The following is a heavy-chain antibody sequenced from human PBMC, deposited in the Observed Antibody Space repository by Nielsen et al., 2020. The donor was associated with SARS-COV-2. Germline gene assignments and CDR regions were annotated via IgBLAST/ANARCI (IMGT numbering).Heavy chain of an antibody. Sequence: ASVKVSCKASGYTFTSYYMHWVRQAPGQGLEWLGIINPSGGSTSYAQKFQGRVTMTRDTSTSTVYMELSSLRSEDTAVYYCARDGCTVVTFGTCYYGMDVWGQETTVTVSS. CDR3: ARDGCTVVTFGTCYYGMDV. J-gene: IGHJ6*02. CDR2: INPSGGST. D-gene: IGHD4-23*01. CDR1: GYTFTSYY. V-gene: IGHV1-46*01.